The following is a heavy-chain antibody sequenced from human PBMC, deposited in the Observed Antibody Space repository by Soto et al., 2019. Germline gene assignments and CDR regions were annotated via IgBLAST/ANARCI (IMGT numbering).Heavy chain of an antibody. V-gene: IGHV3-15*01. D-gene: IGHD3-22*01. Sequence: VGSLRLSCAASGFTFSNAWMSWVRQAPGKGLEWVGRIKGKTDGGTTDYAAPVKGRFTISRDDSKNTLYLQMNSLKTEDTAVYYCTTDPTMIDYWGQGTLVTVSS. CDR1: GFTFSNAW. J-gene: IGHJ4*02. CDR3: TTDPTMIDY. CDR2: IKGKTDGGTT.